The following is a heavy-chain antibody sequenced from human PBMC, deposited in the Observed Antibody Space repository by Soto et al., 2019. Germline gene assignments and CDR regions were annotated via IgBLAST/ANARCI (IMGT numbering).Heavy chain of an antibody. V-gene: IGHV1-69*01. Sequence: GPSVKVACKASGGTFSSYAISWVRQAPGQGLEWMGGIIPIFGTANYAQKFQGRVTITADESTSTAYMELSSLRSEDTAVYYCASAAGTSAYAFDIWGQGTMVTVSS. D-gene: IGHD6-13*01. CDR2: IIPIFGTA. CDR1: GGTFSSYA. J-gene: IGHJ3*02. CDR3: ASAAGTSAYAFDI.